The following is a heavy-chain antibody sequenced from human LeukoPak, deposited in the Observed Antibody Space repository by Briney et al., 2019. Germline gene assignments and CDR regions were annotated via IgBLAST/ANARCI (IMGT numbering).Heavy chain of an antibody. Sequence: SETLSLTCTVSGGSINNYYWSWIRQPPGKGLEWIGYIYYRGSTNYNPSLKSRVTFSVDTSKNQFSLKLNSVTAADTAVYYCARGVDYGDLRYFDYWGQGILVTVSS. CDR1: GGSINNYY. CDR2: IYYRGST. D-gene: IGHD4-17*01. V-gene: IGHV4-59*01. CDR3: ARGVDYGDLRYFDY. J-gene: IGHJ4*02.